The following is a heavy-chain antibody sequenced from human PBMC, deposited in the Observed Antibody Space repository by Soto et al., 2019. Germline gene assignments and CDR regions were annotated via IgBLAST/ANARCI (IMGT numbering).Heavy chain of an antibody. CDR3: ARDSAFSLAGPIFDF. J-gene: IGHJ4*01. CDR1: DFILSPST. CDR2: ISSSGRSI. V-gene: IGHV3-21*01. Sequence: EVRLVESGGGLVKPGESLTLSCKGFDFILSPSTIHWVRRAPGKGLEWVSSISSSGRSIDYADSSQGRFTITRDNAKNSVFLHMNSLRAEDTAVYYCARDSAFSLAGPIFDFWGQGTLVTVSS. D-gene: IGHD2-21*01.